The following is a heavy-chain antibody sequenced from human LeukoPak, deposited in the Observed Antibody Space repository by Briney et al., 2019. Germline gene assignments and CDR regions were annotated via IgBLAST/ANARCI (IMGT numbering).Heavy chain of an antibody. CDR2: VKSDCSSK. Sequence: PGRSLRLLHAASGFTFSSYAMHWVRHAPRKGLVWVSRVKSDCSSKIYADSAKGRFTIPRDNARNTLHRQVKSQVAEDAPVFYCVRDGFLGPVTAYLDYWGQGNPVTVSS. D-gene: IGHD2-21*02. CDR3: VRDGFLGPVTAYLDY. CDR1: GFTFSSYA. J-gene: IGHJ4*02. V-gene: IGHV3-74*01.